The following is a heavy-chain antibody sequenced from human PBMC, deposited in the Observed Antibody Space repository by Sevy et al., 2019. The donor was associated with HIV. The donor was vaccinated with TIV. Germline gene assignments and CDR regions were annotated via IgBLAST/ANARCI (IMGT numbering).Heavy chain of an antibody. V-gene: IGHV3-23*01. Sequence: GGSLRLSCAASGFTFSSYAMSWVRQAPGKGLEWVSAISGSGGSTYYADSGKVRFTISRDNSKNRLYLQMNSLRAEDKDVYYCAKWGLALEDRIAARDAFDIWGQGTMVTVSS. J-gene: IGHJ3*02. D-gene: IGHD6-6*01. CDR2: ISGSGGST. CDR3: AKWGLALEDRIAARDAFDI. CDR1: GFTFSSYA.